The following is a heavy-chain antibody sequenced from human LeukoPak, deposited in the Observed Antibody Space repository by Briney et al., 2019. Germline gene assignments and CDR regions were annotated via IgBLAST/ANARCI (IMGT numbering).Heavy chain of an antibody. V-gene: IGHV4-34*01. D-gene: IGHD4-17*01. Sequence: SETLSLTCAVYGGSFSGYYWSWIRQPPGKGLEWIGEINHSGSTNYNPSLKSRVTISVDTSKNQFSLKLSSVTAADTAVYYCARVATVTTVDYWGQGTLVTVSS. CDR2: INHSGST. CDR1: GGSFSGYY. CDR3: ARVATVTTVDY. J-gene: IGHJ4*02.